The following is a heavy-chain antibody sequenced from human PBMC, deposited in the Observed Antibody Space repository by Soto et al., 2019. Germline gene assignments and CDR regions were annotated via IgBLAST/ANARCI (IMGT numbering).Heavy chain of an antibody. CDR3: ARLAPRLLQY. CDR1: GGSISSRTYY. Sequence: QLQLQESGPGLVKPSETLSLTCTVSGGSISSRTYYWAWIRQSPGKGLEWIGAISYTGSASYNPSLKSRVSISVDTSSNQFSLRLSSVTAADTAVFYCARLAPRLLQYWGQGKLVTVSS. D-gene: IGHD2-21*01. CDR2: ISYTGSA. V-gene: IGHV4-39*01. J-gene: IGHJ4*02.